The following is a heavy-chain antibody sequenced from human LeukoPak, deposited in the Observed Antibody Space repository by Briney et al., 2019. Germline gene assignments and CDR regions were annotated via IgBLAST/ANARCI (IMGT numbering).Heavy chain of an antibody. V-gene: IGHV3-23*01. D-gene: IGHD2-15*01. J-gene: IGHJ4*02. CDR3: AKQLGYCSDGSCYFPY. CDR1: GFTFSSSA. Sequence: GRSLRLSCAASGFTFSSSAMSWVRQAPGKGLEWVSAISNNGGYTYYADSVQGRFTISRDNSKSTLCLQMNSLRAEDTAVYYCAKQLGYCSDGSCYFPYWGQGTLVTVSS. CDR2: ISNNGGYT.